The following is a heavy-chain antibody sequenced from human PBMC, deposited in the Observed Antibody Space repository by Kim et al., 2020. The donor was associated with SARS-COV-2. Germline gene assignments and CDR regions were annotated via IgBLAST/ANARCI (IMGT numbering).Heavy chain of an antibody. Sequence: GGSLRLSCAASGFTFSSYSMNWVRQAPGKGLEWVSSISSSSSYIFYADSVKGRFTISSDNAKHSLHLQMNSLRAEDTAVYYCARGTTYYDSSGYPDYWG. V-gene: IGHV3-21*01. CDR1: GFTFSSYS. D-gene: IGHD3-22*01. CDR3: ARGTTYYDSSGYPDY. J-gene: IGHJ4*01. CDR2: ISSSSSYI.